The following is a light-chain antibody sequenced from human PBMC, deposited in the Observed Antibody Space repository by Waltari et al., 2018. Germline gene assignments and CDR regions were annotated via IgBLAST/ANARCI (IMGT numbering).Light chain of an antibody. J-gene: IGLJ2*01. CDR1: VLPMQD. V-gene: IGLV3-25*03. CDR3: QSAHSGSTHLL. CDR2: KDT. Sequence: SYELTQPPSVSVSPGQTARIPCPGAVLPMQDAYWYQQKPGQAPVLIISKDTERASGIPERFSGSTSGTTVTLTISGAQADDEADYYCQSAHSGSTHLLFGGGTKLTVL.